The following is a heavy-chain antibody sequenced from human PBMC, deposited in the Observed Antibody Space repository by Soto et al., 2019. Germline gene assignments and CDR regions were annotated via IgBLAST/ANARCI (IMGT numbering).Heavy chain of an antibody. CDR1: GFTFSSYG. J-gene: IGHJ4*02. Sequence: QVQLVESGGGVVQPGRSLRLSCAASGFTFSSYGMHWVRQAPGKGLEWVAVIWYDGSNKYYADSVKGRLTISRDNSKNTLYLQMNSLRAEDTAVYYCARDSNILDYWGQGTLVTVSS. V-gene: IGHV3-33*01. CDR2: IWYDGSNK. CDR3: ARDSNILDY.